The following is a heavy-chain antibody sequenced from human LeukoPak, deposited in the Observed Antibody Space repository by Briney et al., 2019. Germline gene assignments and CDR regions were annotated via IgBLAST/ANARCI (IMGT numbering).Heavy chain of an antibody. CDR1: GFTFSNYW. J-gene: IGHJ4*02. D-gene: IGHD1-14*01. V-gene: IGHV3-7*01. CDR2: VKQDGSEK. Sequence: GGSLRLSCAASGFTFSNYWMNWVRQAPGKGLEWVANVKQDGSEKYYVDSVKGRFTISRDNAKNSLYLQMNSLRTEGTAVYYCARDSKAKSTQPPYYFDYWGQGTLVTVSS. CDR3: ARDSKAKSTQPPYYFDY.